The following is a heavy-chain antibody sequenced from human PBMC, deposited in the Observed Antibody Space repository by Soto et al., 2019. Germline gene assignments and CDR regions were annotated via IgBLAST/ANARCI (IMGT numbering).Heavy chain of an antibody. CDR1: GGTFNSYG. V-gene: IGHV1-24*01. CDR2: FDPEDGET. D-gene: IGHD6-13*01. CDR3: ATSSPYHYYYYYMDV. Sequence: ASVKVSCKSSGGTFNSYGISWVRQAPGQGLEWMGGFDPEDGETIYAQKFQGRVTMTEDTSTDTAYMELSSLRSEDTAVYYCATSSPYHYYYYYMDVWGKGTTATVSS. J-gene: IGHJ6*03.